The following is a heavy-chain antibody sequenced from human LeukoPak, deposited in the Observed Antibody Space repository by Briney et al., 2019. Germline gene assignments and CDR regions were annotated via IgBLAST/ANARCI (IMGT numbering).Heavy chain of an antibody. D-gene: IGHD6-6*01. Sequence: ASVKVSCKVSGYTLTELSMHWVRQAPGKGLEWMGGFDPEDGETIYAQKFQGRATMTEDTSTDTAYMELSSLRSEDTAVYYCATEARISMSSDAFDIWGQGTMVTVSS. CDR3: ATEARISMSSDAFDI. J-gene: IGHJ3*02. V-gene: IGHV1-24*01. CDR1: GYTLTELS. CDR2: FDPEDGET.